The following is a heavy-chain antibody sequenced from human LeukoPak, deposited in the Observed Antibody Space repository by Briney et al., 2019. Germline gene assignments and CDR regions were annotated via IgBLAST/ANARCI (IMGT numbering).Heavy chain of an antibody. Sequence: GGSLMLSCITSGFNFRRYNMAWVRQAPGKGLEWLATFAWDESAIEYADSVRGRFTISRDNAKNSVHLQMTGLRAEDTAVYFCVTEFWYRFDYWGQGLLVTVSS. V-gene: IGHV3-7*01. J-gene: IGHJ4*02. CDR1: GFNFRRYN. CDR3: VTEFWYRFDY. CDR2: FAWDESAI. D-gene: IGHD3-3*01.